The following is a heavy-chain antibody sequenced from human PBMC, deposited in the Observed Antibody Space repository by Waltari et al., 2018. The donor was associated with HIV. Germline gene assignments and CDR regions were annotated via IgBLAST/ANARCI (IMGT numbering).Heavy chain of an antibody. CDR3: ASPDTTMVHGHYYFYHMDV. D-gene: IGHD5-18*01. CDR2: IYTGGSK. Sequence: EVQLVESGGGLVQPGGYLRLSCAASGFTVSRNYTSWVRQAPGKGLEWVSLIYTGGSKYYADSVKGRFTISRDNSKNTLYLQMNSLRAEDTAVYYCASPDTTMVHGHYYFYHMDVWGQGTTVTVSS. CDR1: GFTVSRNY. V-gene: IGHV3-66*01. J-gene: IGHJ6*02.